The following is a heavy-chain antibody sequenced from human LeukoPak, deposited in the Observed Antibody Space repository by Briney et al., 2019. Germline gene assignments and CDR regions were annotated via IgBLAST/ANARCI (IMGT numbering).Heavy chain of an antibody. D-gene: IGHD5-12*01. CDR1: GGSISSVSDY. J-gene: IGHJ3*01. V-gene: IGHV4-61*02. Sequence: KTSETLSLTCTVSGGSISSVSDYWHWIRQPAGKGLEWIGRMYTSGSSNYNPSLKSRVTISVHTSKNQVSLKLSSVTAADTAIYYCARATAWIDAFDFWGQGTMVTVSS. CDR3: ARATAWIDAFDF. CDR2: MYTSGSS.